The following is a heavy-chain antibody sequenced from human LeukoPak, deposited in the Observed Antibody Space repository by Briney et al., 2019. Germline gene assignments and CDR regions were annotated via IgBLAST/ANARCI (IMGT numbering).Heavy chain of an antibody. Sequence: GGSLRLSCAASGFTFSSYAMHWVRQAPGKGLEWVAVISYDGSNKYYADSVKGRFTISRDNSKNTLYLQMNSLRAEDTAVYYCARASGVIVVVPAPSFDIWGQGTMVTVSS. J-gene: IGHJ3*02. V-gene: IGHV3-30-3*01. CDR2: ISYDGSNK. D-gene: IGHD2-2*01. CDR3: ARASGVIVVVPAPSFDI. CDR1: GFTFSSYA.